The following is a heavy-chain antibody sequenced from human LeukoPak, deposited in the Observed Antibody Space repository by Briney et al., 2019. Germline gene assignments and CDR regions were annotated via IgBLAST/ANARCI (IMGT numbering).Heavy chain of an antibody. J-gene: IGHJ3*02. CDR1: GFTFSSYA. CDR3: AKGGYDFWSGYWRRGDAFDI. CDR2: ISGSGGST. V-gene: IGHV3-23*01. D-gene: IGHD3-3*01. Sequence: GGSLRLSCAASGFTFSSYAMNWVRQAPGKGLEWVSAISGSGGSTYYADSVKGRFTISRDNSKNTLYLQMNSLRAEDTAVYYCAKGGYDFWSGYWRRGDAFDIWGQGTMVTVSS.